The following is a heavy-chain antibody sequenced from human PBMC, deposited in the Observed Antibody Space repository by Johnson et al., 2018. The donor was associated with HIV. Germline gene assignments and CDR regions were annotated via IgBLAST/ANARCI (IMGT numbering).Heavy chain of an antibody. CDR2: ISYDGSNK. CDR1: GFTFSSYA. Sequence: QVQLVESGGGVVQPGRSLRLSCAASGFTFSSYAMHWVRQAPGKGLEWVAVISYDGSNKYYADSVKGRFTISRDNAKNSLYLQMNSLRAEDTAVYYCARSPASLVGDSFAFDMWGQGTMVTVSS. D-gene: IGHD2-21*02. V-gene: IGHV3-30*04. J-gene: IGHJ3*02. CDR3: ARSPASLVGDSFAFDM.